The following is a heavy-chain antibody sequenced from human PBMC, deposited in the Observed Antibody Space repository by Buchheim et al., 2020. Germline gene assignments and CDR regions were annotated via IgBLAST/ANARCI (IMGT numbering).Heavy chain of an antibody. CDR1: GGTFSSYA. Sequence: QVQLVQSGAEVKKPGSSVKVSCKASGGTFSSYAFSWVRQAPGQGLEWMGGIIPIFGTANYAQKFQGRVTITADKSTSTAYMELSSLRSEDTAVYYCARNPVVITTLNYYYYYMDVWGKGTT. V-gene: IGHV1-69*06. CDR3: ARNPVVITTLNYYYYYMDV. D-gene: IGHD3-22*01. J-gene: IGHJ6*03. CDR2: IIPIFGTA.